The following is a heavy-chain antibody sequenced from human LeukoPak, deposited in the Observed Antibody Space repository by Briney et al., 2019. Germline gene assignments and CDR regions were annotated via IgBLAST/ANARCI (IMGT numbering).Heavy chain of an antibody. CDR2: ISSYGGST. CDR1: GFTFSSYA. J-gene: IGHJ4*02. CDR3: ARNYYDSRGSYSFVAY. Sequence: GGSLRLSCAASGFTFSSYAMHWVLQAPGKGLEYVSTISSYGGSTFYAESVKGRFTVSRDNSKNTLYLQMGSLRAEDMAVYYCARNYYDSRGSYSFVAYWGRGTLVTVSS. D-gene: IGHD3-22*01. V-gene: IGHV3-64*02.